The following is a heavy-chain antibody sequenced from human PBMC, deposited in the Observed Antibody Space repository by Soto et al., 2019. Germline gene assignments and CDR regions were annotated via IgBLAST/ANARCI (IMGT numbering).Heavy chain of an antibody. CDR3: ARLVTEAYVPTFVGP. Sequence: QVQLVQSGAEVKKPGASVKVSCKASGYTFTSYDINWVRQATGQGLEWMGWMNPNSGNTGYAQKVQGRDTMNSNTSIRTAYMELSSLRSEDTAVYSCARLVTEAYVPTFVGPWSQGALVTVSS. CDR2: MNPNSGNT. V-gene: IGHV1-8*01. CDR1: GYTFTSYD. D-gene: IGHD2-21*02. J-gene: IGHJ5*02.